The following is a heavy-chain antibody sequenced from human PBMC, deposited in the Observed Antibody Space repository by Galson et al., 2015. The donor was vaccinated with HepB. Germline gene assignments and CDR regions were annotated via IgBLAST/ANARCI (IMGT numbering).Heavy chain of an antibody. CDR2: ISYDGSNK. Sequence: SLRLSCAASGFTFSSYAMHWVRQAPGKGLEWVAVISYDGSNKYYADSVKGRFTISRDNSKNSLYLQMNSLRAEDTAVYYCASLDYYDSSGFDYWGQGTLVTVSS. J-gene: IGHJ4*02. V-gene: IGHV3-30-3*01. CDR3: ASLDYYDSSGFDY. D-gene: IGHD3-22*01. CDR1: GFTFSSYA.